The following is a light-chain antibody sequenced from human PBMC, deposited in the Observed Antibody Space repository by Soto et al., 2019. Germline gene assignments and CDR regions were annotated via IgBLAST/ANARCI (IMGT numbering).Light chain of an antibody. V-gene: IGLV2-23*02. J-gene: IGLJ1*01. CDR3: CSYAVSSTYV. CDR1: SSDVGNYNL. CDR2: DVS. Sequence: QSALTQPASVSGSPGQSITISCTGTSSDVGNYNLVSWYQHHPGKAPKLMIYDVSKRPSGVSNRFSGSKSGNTASLTISGLQDEDEADYYCCSYAVSSTYVFGSGTKVTVL.